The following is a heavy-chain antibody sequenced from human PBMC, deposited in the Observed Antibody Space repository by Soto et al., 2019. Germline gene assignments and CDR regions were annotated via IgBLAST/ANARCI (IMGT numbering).Heavy chain of an antibody. CDR1: GGSISSTDW. Sequence: QVQLQESGPGLVKPSGTLSLTCAVSGGSISSTDWWSWVRLPPGKGLEWIGGVYLSGSTNYNTSLKSRVTISVDKSKNQFSLNLSSVTAADTALYYCARGQYTSWANWFDPWGQGTLVTVSS. CDR3: ARGQYTSWANWFDP. D-gene: IGHD6-6*01. V-gene: IGHV4-4*02. J-gene: IGHJ5*02. CDR2: VYLSGST.